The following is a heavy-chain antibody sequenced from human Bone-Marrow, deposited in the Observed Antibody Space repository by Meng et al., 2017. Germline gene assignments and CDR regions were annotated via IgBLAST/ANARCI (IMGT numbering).Heavy chain of an antibody. D-gene: IGHD4-11*01. Sequence: QVQSEQWGARLVKPSEPLALSCVVSGGSFSDYYWSWIRQPTGKGLEWIGEINHSGSTNYNPSLESRATISVDTSQNNLSLKLSSVTAADSAVYYCARGPTTMAHDFDYWGQGTLVTVSS. J-gene: IGHJ4*02. CDR1: GGSFSDYY. V-gene: IGHV4-34*01. CDR3: ARGPTTMAHDFDY. CDR2: INHSGST.